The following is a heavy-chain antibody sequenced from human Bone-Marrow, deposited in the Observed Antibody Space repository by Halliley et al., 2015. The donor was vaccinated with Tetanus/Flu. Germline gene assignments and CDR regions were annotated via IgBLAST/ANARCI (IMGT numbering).Heavy chain of an antibody. Sequence: SLRLSCAASGFTFSGFGMHWVRQAPGKGLEWVAVISYDGSNEYYADSVKGRFTISRDNSKNTLNLQMNSLRAEDTAVYYCAKDRGVVNSGYYSLGYFHYYAMGVWGQGATVAVSS. D-gene: IGHD3-22*01. CDR3: AKDRGVVNSGYYSLGYFHYYAMGV. CDR2: ISYDGSNE. J-gene: IGHJ6*02. CDR1: GFTFSGFG. V-gene: IGHV3-30*18.